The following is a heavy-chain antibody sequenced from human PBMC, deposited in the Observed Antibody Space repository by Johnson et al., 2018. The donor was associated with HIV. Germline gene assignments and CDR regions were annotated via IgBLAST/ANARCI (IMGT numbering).Heavy chain of an antibody. D-gene: IGHD1-26*01. V-gene: IGHV3-30-3*01. CDR2: ISYDGSNK. J-gene: IGHJ3*02. Sequence: QVQLLESGGGVVQPGRSLRLSCAASGFTFSSYAMHWVRQAPGKGLEWVAVISYDGSNKYYADSVKGRFTISRDNSKNTLYLQMNSLRAEDTAVYYCAIIPPGGAGKGADAFDIWGQGTMVTVSS. CDR1: GFTFSSYA. CDR3: AIIPPGGAGKGADAFDI.